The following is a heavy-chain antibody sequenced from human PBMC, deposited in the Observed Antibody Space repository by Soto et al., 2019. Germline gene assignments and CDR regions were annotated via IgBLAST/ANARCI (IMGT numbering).Heavy chain of an antibody. Sequence: VQLVESGGGLVKPGGSLRLSCAASGFAFSDYSMNWVRQAPGKGLGWVSFIRTTSTIIYYAASVKGRFTFSRDDAKNSLYLQMNSLRDEDTAVYYCAREGFSSGWRFDPWGQGTLVTVSS. CDR1: GFAFSDYS. V-gene: IGHV3-48*02. CDR2: IRTTSTII. D-gene: IGHD6-19*01. J-gene: IGHJ5*02. CDR3: AREGFSSGWRFDP.